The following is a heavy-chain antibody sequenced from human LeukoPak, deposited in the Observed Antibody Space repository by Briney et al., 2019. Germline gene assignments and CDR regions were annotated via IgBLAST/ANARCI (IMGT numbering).Heavy chain of an antibody. J-gene: IGHJ4*02. D-gene: IGHD6-13*01. CDR1: GFTFSSYA. CDR2: IGASGSST. V-gene: IGHV3-23*01. CDR3: ATRGHSSSWYYFDY. Sequence: GGSLRLSCAASGFTFSSYAMSWVRQAPGKGLEWVSVIGASGSSTYYADSVKGRFTISRDNAKNSLYLQMNSLRAEDTAVYYCATRGHSSSWYYFDYWGQGTLVTVSS.